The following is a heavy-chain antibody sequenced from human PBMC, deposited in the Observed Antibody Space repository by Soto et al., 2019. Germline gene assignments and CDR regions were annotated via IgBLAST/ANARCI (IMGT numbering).Heavy chain of an antibody. CDR1: GFTFSSYA. J-gene: IGHJ4*02. V-gene: IGHV3-23*01. Sequence: VGSLRLSCAASGFTFSSYAMSWVRQAPGKGLEWVSAISGSGGSTYYADSVKGRFTISRDNSKNTLYLQMNSLRAEDTAVYYCAKEGEEIFGVVILYFDYWGQGTLVTVSS. CDR3: AKEGEEIFGVVILYFDY. D-gene: IGHD3-3*01. CDR2: ISGSGGST.